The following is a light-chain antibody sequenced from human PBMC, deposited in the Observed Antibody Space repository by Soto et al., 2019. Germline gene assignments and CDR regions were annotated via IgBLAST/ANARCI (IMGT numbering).Light chain of an antibody. V-gene: IGKV3-20*01. CDR1: QSINSF. Sequence: EIVLTQSPGTLSLSPGEGATLSCRASQSINSFLAWYQQRRGQAPRLLLHGASNRATGIPDRFSGSGSGTDFTLTISRLEPEDFAVYYCQQYGGSHRTFGQGTKVDIK. CDR3: QQYGGSHRT. CDR2: GAS. J-gene: IGKJ1*01.